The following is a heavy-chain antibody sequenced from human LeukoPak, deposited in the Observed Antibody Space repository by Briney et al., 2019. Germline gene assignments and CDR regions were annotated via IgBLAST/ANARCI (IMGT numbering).Heavy chain of an antibody. CDR1: GVSISSYY. D-gene: IGHD6-13*01. V-gene: IGHV4-4*07. CDR3: ATPPRIAAAGTNSNPISYFQH. J-gene: IGHJ1*01. CDR2: IYTTGST. Sequence: SETLSLTCTVSGVSISSYYWSWIRQPAGKGLEWIGRIYTTGSTSYNPSLKSRVSISVDTSKNQFSLMLSSVTAADTAVYYCATPPRIAAAGTNSNPISYFQHWGQGALVTVSS.